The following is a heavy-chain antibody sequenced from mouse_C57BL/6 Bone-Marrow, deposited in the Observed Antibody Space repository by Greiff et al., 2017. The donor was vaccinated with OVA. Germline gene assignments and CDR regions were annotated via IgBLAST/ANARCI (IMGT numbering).Heavy chain of an antibody. CDR3: ARGANWDVVDY. CDR1: GYTFTSYD. CDR2: IYPRDGST. V-gene: IGHV1-85*01. D-gene: IGHD4-1*01. Sequence: VKLVESGPELVKPGASVKLSCKASGYTFTSYDINWVKQRPGQGLEWIGWIYPRDGSTKYNAKLKGKATLTVDTSSSTAYMELHSLTSEDSAVYFCARGANWDVVDYWGQGTSVTVSS. J-gene: IGHJ4*01.